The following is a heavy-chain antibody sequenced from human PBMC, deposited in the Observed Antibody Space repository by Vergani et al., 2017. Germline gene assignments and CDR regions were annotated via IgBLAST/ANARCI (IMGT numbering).Heavy chain of an antibody. V-gene: IGHV4-39*01. D-gene: IGHD1-26*01. J-gene: IGHJ2*01. Sequence: QLQLQESGPGLVKPSETLSLICTVSGGSINPSSSFWGWVRQSPGKGLEWIGSIHYVGRTYSTPSLQSRATVFVDTSKNQFSQNLTSVTAADTAVYYCARGRWDNWYFDLWGRGTLVTVSS. CDR1: GGSINPSSSF. CDR2: IHYVGRT. CDR3: ARGRWDNWYFDL.